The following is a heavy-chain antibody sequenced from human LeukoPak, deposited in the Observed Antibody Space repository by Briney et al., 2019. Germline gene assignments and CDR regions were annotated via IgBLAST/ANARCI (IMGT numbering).Heavy chain of an antibody. CDR2: ISAYNGDT. CDR3: ARAGEPAHCSGGSCCARQGFDY. D-gene: IGHD2-15*01. Sequence: AAVKVSCKAPGYTFTSYGISCVRQAPREGLEWMGWISAYNGDTNYAQKLQGRVTMNTDTSTSTAYMELRSLRSDDTAVYYCARAGEPAHCSGGSCCARQGFDYWGQGTLVTVSS. J-gene: IGHJ4*02. CDR1: GYTFTSYG. V-gene: IGHV1-18*01.